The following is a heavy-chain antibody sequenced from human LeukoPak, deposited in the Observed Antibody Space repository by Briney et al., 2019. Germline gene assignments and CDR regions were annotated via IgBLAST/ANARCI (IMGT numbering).Heavy chain of an antibody. CDR1: GGSISSYY. V-gene: IGHV4-59*12. D-gene: IGHD5-24*01. CDR2: TYHSGST. Sequence: SETLSLTCTVSGGSISSYYWSWIRQPPGKGLEWIGYTYHSGSTYYNPSLKSRVTISVDRSKNQFSLKLSSVTAADTAVYYCARGDGYNFDYWGQGALVTVSS. CDR3: ARGDGYNFDY. J-gene: IGHJ4*02.